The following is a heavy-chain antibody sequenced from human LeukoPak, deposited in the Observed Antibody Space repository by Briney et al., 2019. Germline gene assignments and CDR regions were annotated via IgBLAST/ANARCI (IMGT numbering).Heavy chain of an antibody. D-gene: IGHD6-13*01. J-gene: IGHJ4*02. Sequence: PGGSLRLSCLTSGFTLSTNAMSWVRQAPGKGLEWISGISGSGASTYYADSVKGRFTISRDNSKNTIYLQMNSLRAEDTALYYCAKAAAAPGFDFWGQGTLVTVSS. V-gene: IGHV3-23*01. CDR2: ISGSGAST. CDR3: AKAAAAPGFDF. CDR1: GFTLSTNA.